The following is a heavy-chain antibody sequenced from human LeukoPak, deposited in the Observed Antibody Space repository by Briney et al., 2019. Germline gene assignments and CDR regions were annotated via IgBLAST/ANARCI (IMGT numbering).Heavy chain of an antibody. CDR3: VRDPDALDY. D-gene: IGHD2-2*01. CDR2: IRSSGDTK. CDR1: GFTFSRYS. Sequence: GGSLRLSCVVSGFTFSRYSMNWVRQAPGKGLEWVSYIRSSGDTKYYADSVKGRFTISRDNAKNSLYLQMNSLRDEDTAVYYCVRDPDALDYWGQGALVTVSS. J-gene: IGHJ4*02. V-gene: IGHV3-48*02.